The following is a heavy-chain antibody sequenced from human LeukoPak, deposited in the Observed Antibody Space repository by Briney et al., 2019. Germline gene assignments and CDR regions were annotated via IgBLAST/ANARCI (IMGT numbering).Heavy chain of an antibody. V-gene: IGHV1-69*01. CDR2: IIPILGTA. J-gene: IGHJ6*02. D-gene: IGHD3-22*01. CDR1: GGTFSSYA. CDR3: ARAYYDSSGYYLGYYYYYYGMDV. Sequence: SVKVSCKASGGTFSSYAISWVRQAPGQGLEWMGGIIPILGTANYAQKFQGRVTITADESTSTAYMELSSLRSEDTAVYYCARAYYDSSGYYLGYYYYYYGMDVWGQGTTVTVSS.